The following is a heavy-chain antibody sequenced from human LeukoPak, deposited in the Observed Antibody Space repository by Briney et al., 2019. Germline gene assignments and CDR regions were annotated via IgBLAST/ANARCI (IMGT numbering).Heavy chain of an antibody. J-gene: IGHJ4*02. Sequence: GSLRLSCAAPGFTFSSYAMSWVRQAPGKGLEWVSAISGSGGSTYYADSVKGRFTISRDNSKNTLCLQMNSLRAEDTAVYYCAKDNYAAAGYFDYWAREPWSPSPQ. V-gene: IGHV3-23*01. CDR3: AKDNYAAAGYFDY. CDR1: GFTFSSYA. D-gene: IGHD6-13*01. CDR2: ISGSGGST.